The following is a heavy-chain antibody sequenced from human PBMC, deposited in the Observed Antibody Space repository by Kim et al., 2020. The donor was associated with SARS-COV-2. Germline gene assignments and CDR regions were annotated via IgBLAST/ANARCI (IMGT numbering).Heavy chain of an antibody. CDR3: AKALAAHYYYYGMDV. CDR1: GFTFDDYA. J-gene: IGHJ6*02. CDR2: ISGDGGST. V-gene: IGHV3-43*02. Sequence: GGSLRLSCAASGFTFDDYAMHWVRQAPGKGLEWVSLISGDGGSTYYADSVKGRFTISRDNSKNSLYLQMNSLRTEDTALYYCAKALAAHYYYYGMDVWGQGTTVTVSS. D-gene: IGHD2-15*01.